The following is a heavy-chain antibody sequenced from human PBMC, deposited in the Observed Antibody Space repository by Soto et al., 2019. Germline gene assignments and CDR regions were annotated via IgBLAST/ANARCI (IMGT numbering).Heavy chain of an antibody. CDR1: GFTFSSYS. J-gene: IGHJ4*02. D-gene: IGHD6-13*01. CDR3: AKDQGSSWYEIDY. Sequence: PGGSLRLSCAASGFTFSSYSMNWVRQAPGKGLEWVSSINSSSDSTYYADSVKGRFTISRDNSKNTLYLQMNSLRAEDTAVYYCAKDQGSSWYEIDYWGQGTLVTVSS. V-gene: IGHV3-23*01. CDR2: INSSSDST.